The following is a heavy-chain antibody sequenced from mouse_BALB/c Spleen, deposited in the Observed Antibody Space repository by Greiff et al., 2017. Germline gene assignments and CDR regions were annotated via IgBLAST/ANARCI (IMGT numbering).Heavy chain of an antibody. Sequence: EVQLQQSGPELVKPGASVKMSCKASGYTFTSYVMHWVKQKPGQGLEWIGYINPYNDGTKYNEKFKGKATLTSDKSSSTAYMELSSLTSEDSAVYYCARPELYYVNYFAYWGQGTLVTVSA. CDR3: ARPELYYVNYFAY. V-gene: IGHV1-14*01. J-gene: IGHJ3*01. CDR2: INPYNDGT. CDR1: GYTFTSYV. D-gene: IGHD2-1*01.